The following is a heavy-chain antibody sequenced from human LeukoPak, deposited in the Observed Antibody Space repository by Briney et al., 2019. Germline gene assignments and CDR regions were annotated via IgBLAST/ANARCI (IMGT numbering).Heavy chain of an antibody. J-gene: IGHJ4*02. V-gene: IGHV3-33*01. CDR1: GFTFSDYA. D-gene: IGHD2-15*01. Sequence: GESLRLSCAASGFTFSDYAMHWVRQVPGKGLEWVAVLWHDGSNEYYADSVKGRFTISRDNSKNTLYLQMSSLRAEDTAVHYCARGLYCSGGSCYSGPANWGQGTLVTVSS. CDR2: LWHDGSNE. CDR3: ARGLYCSGGSCYSGPAN.